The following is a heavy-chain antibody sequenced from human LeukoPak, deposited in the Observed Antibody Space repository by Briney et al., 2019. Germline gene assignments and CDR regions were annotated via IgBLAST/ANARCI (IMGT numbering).Heavy chain of an antibody. V-gene: IGHV3-7*01. J-gene: IGHJ4*02. CDR2: IHPDGSKK. Sequence: GGSLRLSCAASGFNFSAYWMNWVRQAPGKGLEWVANIHPDGSKKFFVDSVKGRFSISRDNAKNSLYLQMNFLRAEDTAVYYCAREQDFASDYWGQGTLVTVSS. CDR1: GFNFSAYW. CDR3: AREQDFASDY.